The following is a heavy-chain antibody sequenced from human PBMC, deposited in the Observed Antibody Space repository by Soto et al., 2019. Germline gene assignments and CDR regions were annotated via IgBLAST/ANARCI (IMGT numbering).Heavy chain of an antibody. Sequence: ASVKVSCKASGYTFTSYAMHWVRQAPGQRLEWMGWINAGNGNTKYSQKFQGRVTMTRNTSISIAYMELSSLRSEDTAVYYCARSIQEDIGVAGPKDIWFDPWGQGTLVTVSS. V-gene: IGHV1-3*01. CDR1: GYTFTSYA. CDR3: ARSIQEDIGVAGPKDIWFDP. J-gene: IGHJ5*02. CDR2: INAGNGNT. D-gene: IGHD6-19*01.